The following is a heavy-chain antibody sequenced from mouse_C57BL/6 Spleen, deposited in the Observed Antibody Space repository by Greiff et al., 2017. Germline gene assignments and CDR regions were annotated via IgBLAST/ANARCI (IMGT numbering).Heavy chain of an antibody. CDR3: ARETSDPTGGYGDV. Sequence: EVQGVESGGGLVKPGGSLKLSCAASGFTFSSYAMSWVRQTPEKRLEWVATISDGGSYTYYPDNVKGRFTISRDNAKNNLYLQMSHLKSEDTAMYYCARETSDPTGGYGDVWGTGTTVTVSS. V-gene: IGHV5-4*01. J-gene: IGHJ1*03. D-gene: IGHD2-2*01. CDR1: GFTFSSYA. CDR2: ISDGGSYT.